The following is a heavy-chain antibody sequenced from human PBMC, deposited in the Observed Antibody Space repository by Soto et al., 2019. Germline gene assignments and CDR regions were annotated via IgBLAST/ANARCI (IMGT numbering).Heavy chain of an antibody. Sequence: GGSLRLSCAASGFTFSSYAMHWVRQAPGKGLEWVAVISYDGSNKYYADSVKGRFTISRDNSKNTLYLQMNSLRAEDTAVYYCVKPRRDGYNYKEGAFDIWGQGTMVTVSS. CDR1: GFTFSSYA. V-gene: IGHV3-30-3*02. CDR3: VKPRRDGYNYKEGAFDI. CDR2: ISYDGSNK. J-gene: IGHJ3*02. D-gene: IGHD5-12*01.